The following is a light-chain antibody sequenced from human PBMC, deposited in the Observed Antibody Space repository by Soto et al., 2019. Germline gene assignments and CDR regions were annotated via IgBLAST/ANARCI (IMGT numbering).Light chain of an antibody. V-gene: IGKV3-15*01. CDR3: QQYNNWPPWT. Sequence: EIVMTQSPATLSVSPWERATLSCRASQSVSSNLAWYQQKPGQAPRLLIYGASTRATGIPARFSGSGSGTEFTLTISSLQSEDFAVYYCQQYNNWPPWTCGQGTKVDIK. CDR1: QSVSSN. J-gene: IGKJ1*01. CDR2: GAS.